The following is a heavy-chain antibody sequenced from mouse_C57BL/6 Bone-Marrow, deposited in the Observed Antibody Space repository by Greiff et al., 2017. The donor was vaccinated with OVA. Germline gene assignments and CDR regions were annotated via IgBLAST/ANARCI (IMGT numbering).Heavy chain of an antibody. J-gene: IGHJ3*01. D-gene: IGHD1-1*01. Sequence: SFNFSFTSSFFNIKSYYIHFVKQRTEQGLEWIGRIDPEDGETKYAPKFQGKATITADTSSNTAYLQLSSLTSEDTAVYYCARSNYGSSPGFAYWGQGTLVTVSA. CDR1: FFNIKSYY. V-gene: IGHV14-2*01. CDR3: ARSNYGSSPGFAY. CDR2: IDPEDGET.